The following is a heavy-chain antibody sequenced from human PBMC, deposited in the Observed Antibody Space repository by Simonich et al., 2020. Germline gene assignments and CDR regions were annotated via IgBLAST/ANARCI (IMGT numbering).Heavy chain of an antibody. CDR3: ARGRLTGDKGAFDI. V-gene: IGHV1-2*02. J-gene: IGHJ3*02. Sequence: QVQLVQSGAEVKKPGAPVKVSCKASGYTFTGYYMHWVRQAPGQGLEWVGLVNPNSGGTNYAQKLQGRVTMTRDTSISTAYMELSRLRSDDTAVYYCARGRLTGDKGAFDIWGQGTMVTVSS. D-gene: IGHD7-27*01. CDR2: VNPNSGGT. CDR1: GYTFTGYY.